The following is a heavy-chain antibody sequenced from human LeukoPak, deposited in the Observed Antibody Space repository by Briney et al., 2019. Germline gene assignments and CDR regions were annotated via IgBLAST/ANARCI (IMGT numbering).Heavy chain of an antibody. Sequence: GGSLRLSCAASGFTFSSYGMHWVRQAPGKGLEWVAFIRYDGSNKYYADSVKGRFTISRDNSKNTLYLQMNSLRAEDTAVYYCARDHGGFSSSWPSDAFDIWGQGTMVTVPS. J-gene: IGHJ3*02. V-gene: IGHV3-30*02. CDR2: IRYDGSNK. CDR1: GFTFSSYG. CDR3: ARDHGGFSSSWPSDAFDI. D-gene: IGHD6-13*01.